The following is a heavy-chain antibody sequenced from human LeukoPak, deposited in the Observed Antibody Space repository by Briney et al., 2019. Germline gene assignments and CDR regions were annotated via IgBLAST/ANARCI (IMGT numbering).Heavy chain of an antibody. CDR1: GFTFSSYS. J-gene: IGHJ4*02. D-gene: IGHD5-18*01. V-gene: IGHV3-21*01. CDR2: ISSSSSYI. CDR3: RAGGFTAMVIYATDPFDY. Sequence: GGSLRLSCAASGFTFSSYSMNWVRQAPGKGLEWVSSISSSSSYIYYADSVKGRFTISRDNAKNSLYLQMNSLGAEDTAVYYCRAGGFTAMVIYATDPFDYWGQGTLVTVSS.